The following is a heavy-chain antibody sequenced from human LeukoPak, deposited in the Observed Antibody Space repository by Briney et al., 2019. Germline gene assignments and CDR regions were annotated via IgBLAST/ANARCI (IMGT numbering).Heavy chain of an antibody. J-gene: IGHJ4*02. CDR1: GFTFSSYA. CDR2: ISGSGSST. Sequence: GGSLRLSCAASGFTFSSYAMSWVRQAPGKGLEWVSGISGSGSSTYYADFVKGRFTISRDNSKNTLYLQMNSLRAEDTALYYCTKDQTTRLSSSWYLYFDHWGQGTLVTVSS. D-gene: IGHD6-13*01. V-gene: IGHV3-23*01. CDR3: TKDQTTRLSSSWYLYFDH.